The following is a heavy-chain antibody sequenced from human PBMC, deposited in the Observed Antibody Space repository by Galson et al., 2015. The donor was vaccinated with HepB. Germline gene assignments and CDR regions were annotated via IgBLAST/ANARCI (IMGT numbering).Heavy chain of an antibody. CDR2: ISSKAYGGTT. V-gene: IGHV3-49*03. CDR1: GFTFGDYA. D-gene: IGHD2-2*01. Sequence: SLRLSCAASGFTFGDYAMSWFRQSPGKGLEWVGFISSKAYGGTTDYAASVKGRFTISSDDSNSIAYLQMNSLKTEDTAVYYCARDLGYCSSTSCYSGGYWGQGTLVTVSS. CDR3: ARDLGYCSSTSCYSGGY. J-gene: IGHJ4*02.